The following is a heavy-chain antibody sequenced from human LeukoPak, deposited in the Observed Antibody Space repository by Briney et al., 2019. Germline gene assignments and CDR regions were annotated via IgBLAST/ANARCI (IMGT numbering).Heavy chain of an antibody. Sequence: ESLKISCKGSGYSITSYWIGWVRQMPGKGLEWMGNIYPGHSDTIYSPSFQGQVTISVDKSITTSYLQWSSLKASDTGVYYCARRHVGDWKYFDVWGQGTLVTVSS. CDR1: GYSITSYW. CDR2: IYPGHSDT. V-gene: IGHV5-51*01. D-gene: IGHD2-21*02. CDR3: ARRHVGDWKYFDV. J-gene: IGHJ4*02.